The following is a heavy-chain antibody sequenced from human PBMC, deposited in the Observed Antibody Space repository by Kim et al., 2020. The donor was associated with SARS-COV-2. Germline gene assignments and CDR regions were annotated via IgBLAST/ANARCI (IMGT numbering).Heavy chain of an antibody. CDR1: GFTFSSYA. V-gene: IGHV3-23*01. CDR2: ISDIGRT. CDR3: AKDGRGHGDYHWFDA. Sequence: GGSLRLSCAASGFTFSSYAMNWVRQAPGKGLEWVSTISDIGRTYYADSVKGRFTISRDNSKNTLYLQMNSLTVEDTAVYHCAKDGRGHGDYHWFDAWGQGTPVTVSS. J-gene: IGHJ5*02. D-gene: IGHD4-17*01.